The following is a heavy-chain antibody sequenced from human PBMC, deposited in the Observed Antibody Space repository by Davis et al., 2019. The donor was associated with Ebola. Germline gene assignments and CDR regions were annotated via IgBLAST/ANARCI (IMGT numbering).Heavy chain of an antibody. CDR2: ISAHNGHT. Sequence: ASVKVSCKASGYTFNSHGISWVRQAPGQGLEWMAWISAHNGHTNYAQKFQGRLTLTTDTSTSTVYMELRSLTSDDAAKYYCARGRNGGWDFDYWGQGTLVTVSS. D-gene: IGHD6-19*01. CDR3: ARGRNGGWDFDY. V-gene: IGHV1-18*01. CDR1: GYTFNSHG. J-gene: IGHJ4*02.